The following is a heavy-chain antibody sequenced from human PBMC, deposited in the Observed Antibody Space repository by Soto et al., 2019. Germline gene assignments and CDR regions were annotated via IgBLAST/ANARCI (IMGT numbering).Heavy chain of an antibody. J-gene: IGHJ6*02. CDR1: GGTFSSYA. CDR2: VIPVFGTT. V-gene: IGHV1-69*01. CDR3: ATSSPYIVIGTPDGNHYYYAMDV. Sequence: QVQLVQSGAEVKKPGSSVKVSCKASGGTFSSYAISWLRQAPGQGLEWMGGVIPVFGTTNYEQNFQGRVTISADGSTSTAYLELSSLRSADPSVYYCATSSPYIVIGTPDGNHYYYAMDVWGQGTTVTVSS. D-gene: IGHD5-12*01.